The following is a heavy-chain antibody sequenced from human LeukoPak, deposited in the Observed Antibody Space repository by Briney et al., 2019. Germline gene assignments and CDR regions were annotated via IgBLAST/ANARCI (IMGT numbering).Heavy chain of an antibody. J-gene: IGHJ4*02. CDR3: AKDGGLWVSAHWGDS. D-gene: IGHD7-27*01. CDR2: ISGSGGNT. V-gene: IGHV3-23*01. Sequence: SGGSLRLSCTASEVTFSTYAMSWVRQAPGKGLDWVSTISGSGGNTYYADSVKGRFTVSRDNSKNTLYLQMSSLRAEDTAVYYCAKDGGLWVSAHWGDSWGRGTLVTVSS. CDR1: EVTFSTYA.